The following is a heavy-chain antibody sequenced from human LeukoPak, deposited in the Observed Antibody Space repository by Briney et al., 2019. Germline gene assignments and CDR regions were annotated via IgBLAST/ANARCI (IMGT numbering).Heavy chain of an antibody. J-gene: IGHJ4*02. D-gene: IGHD3-16*01. CDR1: GGSISSYY. Sequence: PSETLSLTCTVSGGSISSYYWSWIRQPPGKGLEWIGYIYYSGSTNYNPSLKSRVTISVDTSKNQFSLKLSSVTAADTAVYYCARHRSVGEPYYFDYWGQGTLVTVSS. CDR3: ARHRSVGEPYYFDY. CDR2: IYYSGST. V-gene: IGHV4-59*08.